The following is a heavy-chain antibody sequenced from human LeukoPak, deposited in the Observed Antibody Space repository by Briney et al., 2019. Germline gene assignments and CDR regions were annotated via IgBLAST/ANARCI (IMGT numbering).Heavy chain of an antibody. Sequence: GASVKVSCKVSGYTLTELSMHWVRQAPGKGLEWMGGFDPEDGETIYAQKFQGRVTMTGDTSTDTAYMELSSLRSEDTAVYYCATDSIHLYDFWSGYLSSSWGQGTLVTVSS. CDR1: GYTLTELS. D-gene: IGHD3-3*01. J-gene: IGHJ5*02. V-gene: IGHV1-24*01. CDR2: FDPEDGET. CDR3: ATDSIHLYDFWSGYLSSS.